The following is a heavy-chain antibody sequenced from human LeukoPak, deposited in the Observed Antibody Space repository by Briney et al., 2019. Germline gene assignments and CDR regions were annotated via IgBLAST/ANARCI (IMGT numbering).Heavy chain of an antibody. CDR3: AKDGWYYFDY. Sequence: PGGSLRLSCAASGFTFSSYSMNWVRQAPGKGLEWVSAISGSGGSTYYADSVKGRFTISRDNSKNTLYLQMNSLRAEDTAVYYCAKDGWYYFDYWGQGTLVTVSS. CDR1: GFTFSSYS. CDR2: ISGSGGST. D-gene: IGHD2-15*01. V-gene: IGHV3-23*01. J-gene: IGHJ4*02.